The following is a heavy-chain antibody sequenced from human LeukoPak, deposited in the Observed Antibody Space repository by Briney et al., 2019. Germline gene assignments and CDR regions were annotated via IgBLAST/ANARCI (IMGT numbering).Heavy chain of an antibody. CDR1: GGSISSYY. CDR2: IYYSGST. D-gene: IGHD5-24*01. V-gene: IGHV4-59*01. CDR3: ARGGWHAFDL. J-gene: IGHJ3*01. Sequence: KASETLSLTCTVSGGSISSYYWSWIRQPPGKGLEWIGYIYYSGSTNYNPSLKSRVTISVDTSKNQFSLKLSSVTAADTAVYYCARGGWHAFDLWGQGTRVTVSS.